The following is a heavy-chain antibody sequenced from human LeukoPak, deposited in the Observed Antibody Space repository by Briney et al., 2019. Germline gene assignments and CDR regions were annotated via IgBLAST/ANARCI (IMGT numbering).Heavy chain of an antibody. V-gene: IGHV4-34*01. J-gene: IGHJ4*02. CDR2: INHSGST. CDR3: ARGHFDSSGYSNPLDS. Sequence: SETLSLTCAVYGGSFSGYYWSWIRQPPGKGLEWIGEINHSGSTNYNPSLKSRVTMSVDTSKNEFSLKLRSVAAADTALYYCARGHFDSSGYSNPLDSWGQGTLVTVSS. D-gene: IGHD3-22*01. CDR1: GGSFSGYY.